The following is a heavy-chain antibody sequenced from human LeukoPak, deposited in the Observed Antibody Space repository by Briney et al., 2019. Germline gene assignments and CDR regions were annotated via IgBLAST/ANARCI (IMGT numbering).Heavy chain of an antibody. CDR1: GFTFSDYY. J-gene: IGHJ3*02. CDR2: ISDSGSSI. CDR3: ARDRRDYGGNGDAFDI. D-gene: IGHD4-23*01. V-gene: IGHV3-11*04. Sequence: GGSLRLSCAASGFTFSDYYMSWIRQAPGKGLEWVSYISDSGSSIYYADSVKGRFTISRDNSKNTLYLQLNSLRAEDTAVYYCARDRRDYGGNGDAFDIWGQGTMVTVSS.